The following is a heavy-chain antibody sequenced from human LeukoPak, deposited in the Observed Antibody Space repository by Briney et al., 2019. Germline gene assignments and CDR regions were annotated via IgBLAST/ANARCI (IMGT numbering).Heavy chain of an antibody. D-gene: IGHD1-26*01. V-gene: IGHV4-38-2*02. J-gene: IGHJ6*03. CDR3: ARTGAGYYYYYMGV. CDR2: IYRSGST. Sequence: SETLSLTCTVSGYSISSGYYWGWIRQPPGKGLEWIGTIYRSGSTYSNPSLRGRVTISVDTSKNQFSLKLSSVTAADTAVYYCARTGAGYYYYYMGVRGKGTTVTVSS. CDR1: GYSISSGYY.